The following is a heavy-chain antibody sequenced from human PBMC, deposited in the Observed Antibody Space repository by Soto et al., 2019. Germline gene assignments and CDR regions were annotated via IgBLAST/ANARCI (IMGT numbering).Heavy chain of an antibody. CDR3: ALGGYVVSASTRYYYYGMDV. V-gene: IGHV5-10-1*01. CDR1: GYSFTSFW. Sequence: PGESLKISCKGSGYSFTSFWITWVRQMPGKGLEYMGRIDPSDSYIKYSPSFQGHVTISTDKSISTAYLQWSSLKASDTAMYYCALGGYVVSASTRYYYYGMDVWGQGTAVTVSS. CDR2: IDPSDSYI. J-gene: IGHJ6*02. D-gene: IGHD2-2*01.